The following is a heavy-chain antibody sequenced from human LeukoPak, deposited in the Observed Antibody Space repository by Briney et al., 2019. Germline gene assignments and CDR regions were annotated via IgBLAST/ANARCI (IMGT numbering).Heavy chain of an antibody. V-gene: IGHV4-38-2*02. CDR2: IYHSGST. CDR1: GYSISSGYY. Sequence: SETLSLTCTVSGYSISSGYYWGWIRQPPGKGLEWIGNIYHSGSTYYNPSLKSRVTISVDTSKNQFSLELSSVTAADTAVYYCARGGDLLEWLLYEGTFDYWGQGTLVTVSS. D-gene: IGHD3-3*01. CDR3: ARGGDLLEWLLYEGTFDY. J-gene: IGHJ4*02.